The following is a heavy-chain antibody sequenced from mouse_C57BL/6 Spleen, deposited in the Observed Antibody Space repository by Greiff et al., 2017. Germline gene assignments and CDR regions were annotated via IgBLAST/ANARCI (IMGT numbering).Heavy chain of an antibody. CDR3: ARDGYDTVLSAMDY. CDR2: ISDGGSYT. CDR1: GFTFSSYA. J-gene: IGHJ4*01. D-gene: IGHD2-2*01. Sequence: EVKLVESGGGLVKPGGSLKLSCAASGFTFSSYAMSWVRQTPEKRLEWVATISDGGSYTYYPDNVKGRFTISRDNAKNNLYLQMSHLKSEDTAMYYCARDGYDTVLSAMDYWGQGTSVTVSS. V-gene: IGHV5-4*01.